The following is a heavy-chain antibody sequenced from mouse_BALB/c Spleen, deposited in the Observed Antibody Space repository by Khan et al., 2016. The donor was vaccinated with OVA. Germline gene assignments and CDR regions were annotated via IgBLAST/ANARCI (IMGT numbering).Heavy chain of an antibody. J-gene: IGHJ4*01. CDR2: INTHSGVP. CDR1: GYTFTTAG. V-gene: IGHV9-4*02. D-gene: IGHD2-14*01. CDR3: ARGRAAYYRNDGGAMEY. Sequence: QIQLVQSGPELKKPGETVRISCKASGYTFTTAGIQWVQKMPGKGLKRIGWINTHSGVPKYAEDFKGRFAFSLEISVNTAYLQITNLKNEDTATYFCARGRAAYYRNDGGAMEYWGQGTSVTVSS.